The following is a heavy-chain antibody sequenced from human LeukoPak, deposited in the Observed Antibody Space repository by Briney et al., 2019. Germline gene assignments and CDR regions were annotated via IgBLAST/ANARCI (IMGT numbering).Heavy chain of an antibody. CDR1: GFTVSSNY. D-gene: IGHD3-22*01. CDR2: IYSGGST. J-gene: IGHJ4*02. CDR3: ARDQYYDSSGYFDY. Sequence: SGGSLRLSCAASGFTVSSNYMSWVRQAPGKGLEWVSVIYSGGSTYYADSVKGRFTISRDNSKNTLYLQMNSLRAEDTAVYYCARDQYYDSSGYFDYWGQGTLVTVSS. V-gene: IGHV3-66*01.